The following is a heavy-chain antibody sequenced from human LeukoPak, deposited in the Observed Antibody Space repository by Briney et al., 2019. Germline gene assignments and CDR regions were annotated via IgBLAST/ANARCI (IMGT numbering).Heavy chain of an antibody. CDR3: ARGRDLLVEAAACDP. D-gene: IGHD2-2*01. V-gene: IGHV3-21*01. Sequence: GGSLRLSCAASGFTFSSYSMKWVRQAPGKGLEWVSSISSSSSYIYYADSVKGRFTISRDNAKNSLYLQMNSLRAEDTAVYYCARGRDLLVEAAACDPWGQGTLVTVSS. CDR1: GFTFSSYS. J-gene: IGHJ5*02. CDR2: ISSSSSYI.